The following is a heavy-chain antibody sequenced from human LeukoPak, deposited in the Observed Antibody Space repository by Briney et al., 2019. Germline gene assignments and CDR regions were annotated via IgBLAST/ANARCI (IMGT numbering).Heavy chain of an antibody. D-gene: IGHD3-22*01. CDR2: ISYDGSNK. CDR1: GFTFSSYA. CDR3: ARDSDSGYYYGGYFGY. J-gene: IGHJ4*02. V-gene: IGHV3-30-3*01. Sequence: PGGSLRLSCAASGFTFSSYAMHWVRQAPGKGLEWVAVISYDGSNKYYADSVKGRFTISRDNSKNTLYLQMNSLRAEDTAVYYCARDSDSGYYYGGYFGYWGQGTLVTVSS.